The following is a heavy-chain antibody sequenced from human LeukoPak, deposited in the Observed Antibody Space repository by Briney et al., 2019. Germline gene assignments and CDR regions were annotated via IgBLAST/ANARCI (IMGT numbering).Heavy chain of an antibody. D-gene: IGHD2-2*01. Sequence: ASVKVSCKVSGYTLTELSMHWVRQAPGKGLEWMGGFDPEDGETIYAQKFQGRVTMTEDTSTDTAYMELSSLRSEDTAVYYCATLGKVKYQLPIYDYWGQGTLVTVSS. J-gene: IGHJ4*02. CDR2: FDPEDGET. CDR3: ATLGKVKYQLPIYDY. V-gene: IGHV1-24*01. CDR1: GYTLTELS.